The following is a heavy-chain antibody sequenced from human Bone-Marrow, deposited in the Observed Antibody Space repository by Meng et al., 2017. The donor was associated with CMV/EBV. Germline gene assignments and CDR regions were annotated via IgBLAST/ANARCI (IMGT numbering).Heavy chain of an antibody. Sequence: FTFSSYSMNWVRQAPGKGLEWVSSISSSSSYIYYADSVKGRFTISRDNAKNSLYLQMNSLRAEDTAVYYCARRGFWSGYPPDWYFDLWGHGTLVTVSS. CDR3: ARRGFWSGYPPDWYFDL. CDR2: ISSSSSYI. V-gene: IGHV3-21*01. CDR1: FTFSSYS. D-gene: IGHD3-3*01. J-gene: IGHJ2*01.